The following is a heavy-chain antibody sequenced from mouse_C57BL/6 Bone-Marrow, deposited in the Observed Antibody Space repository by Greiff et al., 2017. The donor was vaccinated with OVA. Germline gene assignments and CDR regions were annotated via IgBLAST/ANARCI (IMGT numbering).Heavy chain of an antibody. CDR2: INPNNGGT. V-gene: IGHV1-18*01. Sequence: EVQLQQSGPELVKPGASVKIPCKASGYTFTDYNMDWVKQSHGNSLEWIGDINPNNGGTIYNQKFKGKATLTVDKSSRTAYMELRSLTSEDTAVYYCAILGAWFAYWGQGTLGTVSA. CDR1: GYTFTDYN. J-gene: IGHJ3*01. CDR3: AILGAWFAY.